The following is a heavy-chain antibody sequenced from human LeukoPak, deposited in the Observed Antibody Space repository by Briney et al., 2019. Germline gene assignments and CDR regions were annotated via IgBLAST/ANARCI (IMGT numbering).Heavy chain of an antibody. CDR2: ISGSGGST. CDR3: AKRRGLELLYYYYMDV. J-gene: IGHJ6*03. V-gene: IGHV3-23*01. CDR1: GFTFSSYA. D-gene: IGHD1-7*01. Sequence: GGSLRLSCAASGFTFSSYAMSWVRQAPGKVLEWVSAISGSGGSTYYADSVKGRFTISRDNSKNTLYLQMNSLRAEDTAVYYCAKRRGLELLYYYYMDVWGKGTTVTVSS.